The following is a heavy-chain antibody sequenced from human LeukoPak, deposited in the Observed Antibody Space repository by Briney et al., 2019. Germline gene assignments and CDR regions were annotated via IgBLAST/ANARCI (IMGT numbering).Heavy chain of an antibody. Sequence: GGSLRLSCAASGFTFSSYGMHWVRQAPGKGLEWVAVIRYDGSNKYYADSVKGRFTISRDNSKNTLYLQMNSLRAEDTAVYYCAKDGWPIYYYYMDVWGKGTTVTISS. CDR2: IRYDGSNK. CDR1: GFTFSSYG. D-gene: IGHD2-15*01. V-gene: IGHV3-30*02. J-gene: IGHJ6*03. CDR3: AKDGWPIYYYYMDV.